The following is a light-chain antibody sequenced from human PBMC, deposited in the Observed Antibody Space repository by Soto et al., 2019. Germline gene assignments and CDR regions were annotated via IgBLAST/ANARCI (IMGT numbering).Light chain of an antibody. Sequence: DIQMTQSPSSLSASVGDRVTITCQASQDISDYLEWYQQKPGKAPKVLIYDASTLETGVPSRFSGSGSGTVITFTISSLQPEDIATYYCQHYDTLPWTFGQGTKVEIK. CDR3: QHYDTLPWT. CDR2: DAS. J-gene: IGKJ1*01. V-gene: IGKV1-33*01. CDR1: QDISDY.